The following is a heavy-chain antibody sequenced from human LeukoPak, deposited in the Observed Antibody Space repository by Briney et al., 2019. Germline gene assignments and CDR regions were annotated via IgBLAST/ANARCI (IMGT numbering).Heavy chain of an antibody. CDR3: ARGPRSSPTEYFDY. CDR2: ISSNGGST. Sequence: GGSLRLSCAASGFTVSSNYMSWVRQAPGKGLEYVSAISSNGGSTYYADSVRGRFTISRDNSENTLYLQMGSLRAEDMAVYYCARGPRSSPTEYFDYWGQGTLVTVSS. V-gene: IGHV3-64*02. D-gene: IGHD6-13*01. CDR1: GFTVSSNY. J-gene: IGHJ4*02.